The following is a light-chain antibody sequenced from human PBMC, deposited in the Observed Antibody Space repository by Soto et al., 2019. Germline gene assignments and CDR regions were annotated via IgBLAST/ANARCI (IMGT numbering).Light chain of an antibody. CDR3: GADHGSGSKFVYV. J-gene: IGLJ1*01. CDR1: SGYSNYK. Sequence: QSALTQPPSASASLGASVTLTCTLSSGYSNYKVDWYQQRPGQGPRFVMRVGTGGIVGSKGDGIPDRFSGLGSGLNRYLTIKNIQEEDESDYHCGADHGSGSKFVYVFGTGTKVTVL. V-gene: IGLV9-49*01. CDR2: VGTGGIVG.